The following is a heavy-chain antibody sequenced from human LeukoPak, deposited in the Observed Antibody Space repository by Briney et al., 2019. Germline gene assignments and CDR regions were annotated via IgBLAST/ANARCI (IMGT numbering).Heavy chain of an antibody. J-gene: IGHJ3*02. Sequence: GGSLRLSCSGSGFTFTPFAMNWVRQAPGKGLEWVSSISISGSYINYADSVKGRFTISRDNAKNSLYLQMNSLRAEDTAVYYCASDLQQVRGLFDAFDIWGQGTMVTVSS. V-gene: IGHV3-21*01. D-gene: IGHD3-10*01. CDR2: ISISGSYI. CDR3: ASDLQQVRGLFDAFDI. CDR1: GFTFTPFA.